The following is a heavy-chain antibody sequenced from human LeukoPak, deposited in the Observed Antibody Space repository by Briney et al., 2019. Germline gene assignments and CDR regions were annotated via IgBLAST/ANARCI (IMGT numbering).Heavy chain of an antibody. J-gene: IGHJ4*02. CDR3: ARDQHSSSWRIDY. CDR1: GYTFTGYY. CDR2: INPNSGGT. V-gene: IGHV1-2*02. D-gene: IGHD6-13*01. Sequence: GASVKDSCKASGYTFTGYYMHWVRQAPGQGLEWMGWINPNSGGTNYAQKFQGRVTMTGDTSISTAHMELRRLRSGDTALYYCARDQHSSSWRIDYWGQGTLVTVSS.